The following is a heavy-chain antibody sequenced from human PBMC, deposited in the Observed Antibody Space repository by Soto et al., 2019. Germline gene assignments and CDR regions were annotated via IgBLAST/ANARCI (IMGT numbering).Heavy chain of an antibody. J-gene: IGHJ4*02. V-gene: IGHV3-7*01. CDR2: INQDGSEK. CDR1: GFTFSTYW. CDR3: SRSLDS. Sequence: QTGGSLRLSCAASGFTFSTYWMDWVRQTPGKGLEWVANINQDGSEKNYVDSVKGRFTISRDNAQNTLYLQMNSLTAEDSALYYCSRSLDSWGQGTMVTVS.